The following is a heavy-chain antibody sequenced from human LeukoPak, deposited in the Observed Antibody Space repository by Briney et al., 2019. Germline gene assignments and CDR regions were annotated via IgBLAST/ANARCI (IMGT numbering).Heavy chain of an antibody. CDR2: ISSDGSDK. CDR1: GFTFSKYA. V-gene: IGHV3-30*18. Sequence: GGSLRLSCAASGFTFSKYAMTWVRQAPGKGLEWVAVISSDGSDKYYADSVKGRFTISRDNPKNTMYLQMNSLRDEDTAVYYCAKGSATTVVTIDYWGQGTLVTVSS. J-gene: IGHJ4*02. CDR3: AKGSATTVVTIDY. D-gene: IGHD4-23*01.